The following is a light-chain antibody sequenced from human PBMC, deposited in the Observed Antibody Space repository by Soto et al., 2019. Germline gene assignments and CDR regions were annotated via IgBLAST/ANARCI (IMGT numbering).Light chain of an antibody. V-gene: IGKV2-28*01. Sequence: DPVMTQSPLSLPVTPGEPASISCRSSQSLLHSNGYNYLDWYLQKPGQSPQLLIYLGSNRASGVPDRFSGSGSGTDFTLKISRVEAEDVGVYYCMQSLQSWTFGQGTKVDIK. J-gene: IGKJ1*01. CDR1: QSLLHSNGYNY. CDR2: LGS. CDR3: MQSLQSWT.